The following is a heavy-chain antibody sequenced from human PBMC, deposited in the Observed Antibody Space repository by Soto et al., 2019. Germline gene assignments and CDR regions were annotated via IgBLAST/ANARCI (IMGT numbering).Heavy chain of an antibody. V-gene: IGHV4-31*03. CDR2: IYYSGST. D-gene: IGHD3-22*01. CDR3: ARGLGGYDPP. J-gene: IGHJ2*01. Sequence: TLCLTCTVSGSSNSSGGYYWSWIRQHPGKGLEWIGYIYYSGSTYYNPSLKSRVTISVDTSKNQFSLKLSSVTAADTAVYYWARGLGGYDPPWGRGALATVSS. CDR1: GSSNSSGGYY.